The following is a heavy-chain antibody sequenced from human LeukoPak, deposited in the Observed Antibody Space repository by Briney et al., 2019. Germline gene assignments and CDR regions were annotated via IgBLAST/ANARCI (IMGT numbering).Heavy chain of an antibody. Sequence: GGSLRLSCAASGFTLSRYWMSWVRQAPRKGLEWVANINEDGGERHYVDTVKGRFTISRDNAKNSLYLQMNSLRAEDTAVHYCARGGNLENWGRGTLVTVSS. CDR3: ARGGNLEN. CDR2: INEDGGER. CDR1: GFTLSRYW. D-gene: IGHD1-14*01. J-gene: IGHJ4*02. V-gene: IGHV3-7*01.